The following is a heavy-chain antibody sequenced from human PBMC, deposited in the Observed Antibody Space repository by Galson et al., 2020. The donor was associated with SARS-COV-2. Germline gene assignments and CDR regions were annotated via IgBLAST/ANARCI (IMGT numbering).Heavy chain of an antibody. V-gene: IGHV3-66*02. D-gene: IGHD4-4*01. CDR2: IFADGRT. CDR3: LRDAPDLQSDD. J-gene: IGHJ4*02. Sequence: GESLKISCAASGFSVSNTYMTWVRQAPGKGLEWVSLIFADGRTYYADAVKRRFTISRDISKNTLHLQMNSLRLEDTAFYYCLRDAPDLQSDDWGQGTLVTVSS. CDR1: GFSVSNTY.